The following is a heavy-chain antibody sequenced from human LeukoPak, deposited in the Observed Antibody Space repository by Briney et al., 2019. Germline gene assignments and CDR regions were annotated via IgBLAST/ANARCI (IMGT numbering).Heavy chain of an antibody. J-gene: IGHJ4*02. D-gene: IGHD4-11*01. CDR3: RVTTNEGLDY. Sequence: SETLSLTCTVSGGSICSYYWSWIRQPAGKGLEWIGRIYTSGSTNYNPSLKSRVTMSVDTSKNQFSLKLSSVTAADTAVYYCRVTTNEGLDYWGQGTLVTVSS. CDR1: GGSICSYY. CDR2: IYTSGST. V-gene: IGHV4-4*07.